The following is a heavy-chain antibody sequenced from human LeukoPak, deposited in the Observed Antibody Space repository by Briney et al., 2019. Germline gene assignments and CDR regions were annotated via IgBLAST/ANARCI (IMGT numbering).Heavy chain of an antibody. CDR1: GYTLTTHY. D-gene: IGHD3-9*01. CDR2: IIPILGIA. V-gene: IGHV1-69*02. CDR3: ASPEYYDILTGYYTAHFDY. J-gene: IGHJ4*02. Sequence: SVKVSCKASGYTLTTHYMHWLRQAPGQGLEWMGRIIPILGIANYAQKFQGRVTITADKSTSTAYMELSSLRSEDTAVYYCASPEYYDILTGYYTAHFDYWGQGTLVTVSS.